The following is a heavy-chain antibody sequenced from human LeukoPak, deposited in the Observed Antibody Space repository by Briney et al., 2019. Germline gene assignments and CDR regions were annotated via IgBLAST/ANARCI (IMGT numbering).Heavy chain of an antibody. CDR1: GGTFSSYA. CDR2: IIPIFGTA. Sequence: GASVKASCKASGGTFSSYAISWVRQAPGQGLEWMGGIIPIFGTANYAQKFQGRVTITADESTSTAYMELSSLRSEDTAVYYCARGEKSSTRCYSCYYYYYYYMDVWGKGTTVTVSS. D-gene: IGHD2-2*02. J-gene: IGHJ6*03. V-gene: IGHV1-69*13. CDR3: ARGEKSSTRCYSCYYYYYYYMDV.